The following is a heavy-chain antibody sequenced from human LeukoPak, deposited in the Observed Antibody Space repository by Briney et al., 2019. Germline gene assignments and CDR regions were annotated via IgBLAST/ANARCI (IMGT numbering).Heavy chain of an antibody. CDR2: INHSGST. Sequence: SETLSLTCTVSGYSISSGYYWSWIRQPPGKGLEWIGEINHSGSTNYNPSLKSRVTISVDTSKNQFSLKLSSVTAADTAVYYCARGVRRIYYYYYMDVWGKGTTVTVSS. J-gene: IGHJ6*03. V-gene: IGHV4-38-2*02. CDR1: GYSISSGYY. D-gene: IGHD3-10*02. CDR3: ARGVRRIYYYYYMDV.